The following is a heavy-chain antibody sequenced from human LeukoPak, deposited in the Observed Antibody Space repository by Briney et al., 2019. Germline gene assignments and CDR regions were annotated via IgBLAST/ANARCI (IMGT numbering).Heavy chain of an antibody. Sequence: SETLSLTCTVSGGSISIYYWSWIRQPPGKGLEWIGYIYYSGSTNYNPSLKSRVTISVDTSKNQFSLKLSSVTAADTAVYYCARSSSSFDFDYWGQGTLVTVSS. D-gene: IGHD6-6*01. CDR2: IYYSGST. V-gene: IGHV4-59*01. J-gene: IGHJ4*02. CDR1: GGSISIYY. CDR3: ARSSSSFDFDY.